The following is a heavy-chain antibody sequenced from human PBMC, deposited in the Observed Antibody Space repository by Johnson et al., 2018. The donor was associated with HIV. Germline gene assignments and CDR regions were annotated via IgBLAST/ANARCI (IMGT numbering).Heavy chain of an antibody. CDR2: INQDGSET. D-gene: IGHD3-16*02. CDR1: GFTFDNFW. V-gene: IGHV3-7*05. J-gene: IGHJ3*02. Sequence: VQLVESGGGLVQQGGSLRLSCAVSGFTFDNFWMAWVRQAPGKGLEWVANINQDGSETYYVGSVKGRFTISRDNAKNSLFLQMDSLRADDTAVYFCARPPAYLYKAAFSIWGQGTMVTVSS. CDR3: ARPPAYLYKAAFSI.